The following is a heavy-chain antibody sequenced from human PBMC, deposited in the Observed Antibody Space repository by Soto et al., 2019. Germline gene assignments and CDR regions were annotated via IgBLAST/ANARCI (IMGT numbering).Heavy chain of an antibody. V-gene: IGHV2-5*02. D-gene: IGHD3-22*01. CDR3: AHAYNNYYDSPYYFDY. CDR2: IYWDDDK. J-gene: IGHJ4*02. Sequence: QITLKESGPPLVKPTQTLTLTCTFSGFSLSTSGVGVGWIRQPPGKALEWLALIYWDDDKRYSPSLKSRLTITKDTSKNQVVLTMTNMDPVGTATYYCAHAYNNYYDSPYYFDYWGQGTLVTVSS. CDR1: GFSLSTSGVG.